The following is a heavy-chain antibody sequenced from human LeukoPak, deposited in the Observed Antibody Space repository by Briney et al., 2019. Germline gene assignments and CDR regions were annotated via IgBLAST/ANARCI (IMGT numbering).Heavy chain of an antibody. V-gene: IGHV3-23*01. CDR3: ACLEWFIIRWDFAFDI. CDR2: ISGSGGST. J-gene: IGHJ3*02. D-gene: IGHD3-3*01. Sequence: SGGSLRLSCAASGFTFSSYAMSWVRQAPGKGLEWVSAISGSGGSTYYADSVKGRFTISRDNSKNTLYLQMNSLRAEDTAVYYCACLEWFIIRWDFAFDIWGQGTMVTVSS. CDR1: GFTFSSYA.